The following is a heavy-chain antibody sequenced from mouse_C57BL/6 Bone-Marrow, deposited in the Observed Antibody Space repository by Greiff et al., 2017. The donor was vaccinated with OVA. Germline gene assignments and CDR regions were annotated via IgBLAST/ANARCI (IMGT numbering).Heavy chain of an antibody. CDR2: IDPNSGGT. Sequence: QVQLQQPGAELVKPGASVKLSCKASGYTFTSYWMHWVKQRPGRGLEWIGRIDPNSGGTKYNEKFKSKATLTVDKPSSTAYMQLSSLTSEDSAVYYCARGEFGFITTVVAPFAYWGQGTLVTVSA. CDR1: GYTFTSYW. CDR3: ARGEFGFITTVVAPFAY. J-gene: IGHJ3*01. D-gene: IGHD1-1*01. V-gene: IGHV1-72*01.